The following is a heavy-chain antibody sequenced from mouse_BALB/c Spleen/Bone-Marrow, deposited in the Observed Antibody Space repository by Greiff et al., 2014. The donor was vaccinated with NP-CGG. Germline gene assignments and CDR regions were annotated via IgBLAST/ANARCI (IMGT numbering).Heavy chain of an antibody. J-gene: IGHJ3*01. CDR3: ARRDYSFAY. D-gene: IGHD2-13*01. V-gene: IGHV1-54*01. Sequence: QVQLQQSGAELVRPGTSVKVSCKASGYAFTNYLIEWVKQRPGQGLEWIGVINPGSGGTNYNEKFEGKATLTADKSSSTAYMQLSSLTSDDSAVYFCARRDYSFAYWGQGTLVTVSA. CDR1: GYAFTNYL. CDR2: INPGSGGT.